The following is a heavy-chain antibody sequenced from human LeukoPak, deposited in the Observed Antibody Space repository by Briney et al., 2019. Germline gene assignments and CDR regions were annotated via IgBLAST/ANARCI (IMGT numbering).Heavy chain of an antibody. CDR1: GYTFTSYS. D-gene: IGHD2-2*01. J-gene: IGHJ4*02. CDR2: ITAYNGDT. Sequence: ASVKVSCKASGYTFTSYSISWVRQAPGQGLEWMGWITAYNGDTNYAQNLQGRVTMTTDKSTTTAYMELRSLRSDDTAVYSCARDHLGSCTSTSCYRLDYWGQGTLVTVSS. CDR3: ARDHLGSCTSTSCYRLDY. V-gene: IGHV1-18*01.